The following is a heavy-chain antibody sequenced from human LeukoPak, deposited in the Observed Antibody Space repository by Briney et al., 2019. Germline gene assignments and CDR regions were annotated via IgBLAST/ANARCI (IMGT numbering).Heavy chain of an antibody. CDR1: GGTFSSYA. V-gene: IGHV1-69*05. CDR2: IIPIFGTA. Sequence: SSVKVSCKASGGTFSSYAISWVRQAPGQGLEWMGRIIPIFGTANYAQKFQGRVTITTDESTSTAYMELSSLRSEDTAAYYCARGPVSGDYVIWFDPWGQGTLVTVSS. D-gene: IGHD4-17*01. CDR3: ARGPVSGDYVIWFDP. J-gene: IGHJ5*02.